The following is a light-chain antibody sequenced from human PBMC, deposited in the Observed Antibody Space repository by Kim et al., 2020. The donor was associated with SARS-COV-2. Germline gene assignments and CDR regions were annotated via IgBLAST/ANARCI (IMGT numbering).Light chain of an antibody. V-gene: IGKV3-11*01. CDR2: DAS. J-gene: IGKJ4*01. Sequence: LYSGERATLSSRASQRVSRYLAWYQQRPGQAPRLLIYDASNRATGVPARFSGRGSGTDFALTISSLEPEDFARYYCQQRSNWPLNFGGGTKVDIK. CDR1: QRVSRY. CDR3: QQRSNWPLN.